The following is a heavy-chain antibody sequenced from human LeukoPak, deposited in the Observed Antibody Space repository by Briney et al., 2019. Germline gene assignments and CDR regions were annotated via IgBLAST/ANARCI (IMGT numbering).Heavy chain of an antibody. Sequence: GGSLRLSCAASGFTFSSYAMSWVRQAPGKGLDWVSVISGSGGSTFYADSMKGRFTISRDNSKNTLFLQMNSLRADDTAVYYCAKVVQEWLGAFDIWGQGTVVTVSS. D-gene: IGHD6-19*01. CDR1: GFTFSSYA. CDR3: AKVVQEWLGAFDI. CDR2: ISGSGGST. V-gene: IGHV3-23*01. J-gene: IGHJ3*02.